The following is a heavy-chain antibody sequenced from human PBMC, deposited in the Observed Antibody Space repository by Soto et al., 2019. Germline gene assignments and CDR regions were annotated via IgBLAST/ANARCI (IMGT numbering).Heavy chain of an antibody. CDR2: IGGSGGNR. J-gene: IGHJ4*02. D-gene: IGHD4-4*01. Sequence: GGSLRLSCAASGFTFNAYAMTWVRQAPGKGLEWVSAIGGSGGNRYYADSVRGRFTISRDNSKDTVDLQMNSLRVEDTAVYYCARVASDYINSVDNWGQGILVSVTS. CDR1: GFTFNAYA. CDR3: ARVASDYINSVDN. V-gene: IGHV3-23*01.